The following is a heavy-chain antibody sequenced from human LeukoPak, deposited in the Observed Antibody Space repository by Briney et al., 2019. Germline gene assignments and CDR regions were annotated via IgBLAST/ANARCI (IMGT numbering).Heavy chain of an antibody. CDR1: GFTFSNYG. D-gene: IGHD3-10*01. V-gene: IGHV3-33*03. Sequence: GGSLRLSCAASGFTFSNYGMHWVRQAPGKGLEWVAVIWYDGSNKYYADSVKGRFTISRDNAKNSLYLQMNSLRAEDTALYYCARITMVRGPMGYYYYYYGMDVWGQGTTVTVSS. CDR3: ARITMVRGPMGYYYYYYGMDV. J-gene: IGHJ6*02. CDR2: IWYDGSNK.